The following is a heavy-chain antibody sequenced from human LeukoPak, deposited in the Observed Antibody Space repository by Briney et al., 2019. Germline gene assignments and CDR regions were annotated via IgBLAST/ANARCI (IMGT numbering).Heavy chain of an antibody. J-gene: IGHJ3*02. CDR2: INHSGST. CDR3: ARDRLISSWLVPGAFDI. CDR1: GGSFSGYY. V-gene: IGHV4-34*01. D-gene: IGHD6-19*01. Sequence: SETLSLTCAVYGGSFSGYYWSWIRQPPGKGLEWIGEINHSGSTNYNPSLKSRVTISVDTSKNQFSLKLSSVTAADTAVYYCARDRLISSWLVPGAFDIWGQGTMVTVSS.